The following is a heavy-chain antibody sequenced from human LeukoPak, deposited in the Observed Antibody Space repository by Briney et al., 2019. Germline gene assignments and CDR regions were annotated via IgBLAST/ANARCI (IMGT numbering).Heavy chain of an antibody. CDR1: GFTFSSFE. CDR2: ISSSGTTI. CDR3: ARDSSSWYDYEGV. J-gene: IGHJ6*04. V-gene: IGHV3-48*03. D-gene: IGHD6-13*01. Sequence: PGGSLRLSCAASGFTFSSFEMNWVRQAPGKGLEWVSYISSSGTTIFYADSVKGRFTISRDNAKNSLYLQMNRLRAEDTAVYYCARDSSSWYDYEGVWGKGTTVTVSS.